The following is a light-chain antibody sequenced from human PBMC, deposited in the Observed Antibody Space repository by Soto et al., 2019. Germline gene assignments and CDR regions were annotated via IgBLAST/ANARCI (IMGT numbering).Light chain of an antibody. CDR2: DAS. CDR1: QSINSW. J-gene: IGKJ4*01. Sequence: DIQMTQSPSTLSASVGDRVTITCRASQSINSWLAWYQQKPGKAPKFLIYDASNLESGVPSRFSGSGSGTEFTLTISSLQPYDFAIYYCQQYNSYPLTFGGGTKVEIK. CDR3: QQYNSYPLT. V-gene: IGKV1-5*01.